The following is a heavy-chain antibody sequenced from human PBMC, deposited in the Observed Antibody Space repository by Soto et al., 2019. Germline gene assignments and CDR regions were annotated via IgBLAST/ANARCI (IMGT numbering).Heavy chain of an antibody. CDR2: IYNDGTT. CDR3: VRPLPSGRNYGMDV. CDR1: GLSVRNNY. J-gene: IGHJ6*02. V-gene: IGHV3-53*01. Sequence: EVQLEESGGGLIQPGGSLRLSCTASGLSVRNNYMSWVRQAPGMGLEWVSVIYNDGTTYYADSVKGRFTLSRDTSKNTLSLQMESLRAEDTAVYYCVRPLPSGRNYGMDVWGQGTTVTVSS. D-gene: IGHD3-10*01.